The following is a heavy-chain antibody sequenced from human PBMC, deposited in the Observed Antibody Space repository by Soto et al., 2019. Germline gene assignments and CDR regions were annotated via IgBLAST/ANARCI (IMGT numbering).Heavy chain of an antibody. CDR2: ISGCGGST. CDR1: GFTFSSYA. J-gene: IGHJ4*02. CDR3: GGSADPRRVFGY. V-gene: IGHV3-23*01. D-gene: IGHD3-16*01. Sequence: PGGSLRLPCAASGFTFSSYAMSWVRQAPGKGLEWVSAISGCGGSTYYADSVKGRFTISRDNSKNTLYLQMNSLRAEDTAVHSCGGSADPRRVFGYWGRLPRFTVAS.